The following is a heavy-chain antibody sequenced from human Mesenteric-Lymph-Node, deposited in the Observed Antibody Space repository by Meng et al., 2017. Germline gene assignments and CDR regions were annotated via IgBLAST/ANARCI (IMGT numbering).Heavy chain of an antibody. Sequence: SQTLSLTCAVYGGSFSGYYWNWIRQPPGKGLEWIGEINHNGNINYNPSLKSRVTISVDTSNNQFSLSLSSVTAADTAVYYCARDLKLLWFGELTYYYYGMDVWGQGTTVTVSS. V-gene: IGHV4-34*01. D-gene: IGHD3-10*01. CDR3: ARDLKLLWFGELTYYYYGMDV. CDR2: INHNGNI. J-gene: IGHJ6*02. CDR1: GGSFSGYY.